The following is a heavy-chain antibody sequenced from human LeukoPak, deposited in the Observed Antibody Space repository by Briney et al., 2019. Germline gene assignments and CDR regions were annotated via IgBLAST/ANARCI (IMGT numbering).Heavy chain of an antibody. D-gene: IGHD6-6*01. CDR1: AYTFTGYY. V-gene: IGHV1-2*02. J-gene: IGHJ4*02. CDR3: ARDRPPGYSSSLTFDY. Sequence: ASVKVSCKASAYTFTGYYLHWVRQAPGQVLEWMGWINPNSGDTNYAQTFQGRVTMTRDTSISTAYMELSRLKSDDTAVYYCARDRPPGYSSSLTFDYWGQGTLVTVSS. CDR2: INPNSGDT.